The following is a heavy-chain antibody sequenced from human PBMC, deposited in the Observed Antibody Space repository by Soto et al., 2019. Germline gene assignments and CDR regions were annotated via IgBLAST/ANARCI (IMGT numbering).Heavy chain of an antibody. V-gene: IGHV4-39*01. CDR2: IYHSGST. J-gene: IGHJ5*02. D-gene: IGHD2-2*01. Sequence: SETLSLTCSVSGDSISKTTSYWGWIRQPPGKGLEWIGTIYHSGSTYYNPSLMSRATLSIDKSKNQFSLKLNSVTAADTAVYYCARRVGSCSGTSCNGWFDPWGQGTLVTVSS. CDR1: GDSISKTTSY. CDR3: ARRVGSCSGTSCNGWFDP.